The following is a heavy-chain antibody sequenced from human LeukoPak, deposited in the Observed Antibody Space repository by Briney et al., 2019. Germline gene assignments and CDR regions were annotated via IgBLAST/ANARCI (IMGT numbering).Heavy chain of an antibody. D-gene: IGHD1-26*01. CDR2: INPNSGGT. V-gene: IGHV1-2*06. Sequence: GASVKVSCKASGYTFTGYYMHWVRQAPGQGLEWMGRINPNSGGTNYAQKFQGRVTMTRDTSISTADMELSRLRSDDTAVYYCARKSGSYYVSPSAFDIWGQGTMVTVSS. CDR1: GYTFTGYY. J-gene: IGHJ3*02. CDR3: ARKSGSYYVSPSAFDI.